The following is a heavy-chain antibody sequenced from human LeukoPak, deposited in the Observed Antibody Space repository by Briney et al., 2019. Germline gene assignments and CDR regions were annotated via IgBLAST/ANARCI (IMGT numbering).Heavy chain of an antibody. CDR2: IRYDGSNK. Sequence: GGSLRLPCGVSGFTFSSYGMHWVRQAPGKGLEWVAFIRYDGSNKYYADSVKGRFTISRDNSKNTLYLQMNSLRAEDTAVYYCAKDYRDCSSTSCYYYYYMDVWGKGTTVTVSS. V-gene: IGHV3-30*02. CDR3: AKDYRDCSSTSCYYYYYMDV. CDR1: GFTFSSYG. D-gene: IGHD2-2*01. J-gene: IGHJ6*03.